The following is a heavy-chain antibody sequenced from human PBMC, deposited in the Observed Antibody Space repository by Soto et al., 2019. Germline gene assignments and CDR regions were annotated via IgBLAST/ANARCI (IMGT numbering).Heavy chain of an antibody. CDR1: GGSISSGGYS. D-gene: IGHD6-6*01. Sequence: QLQLQESGSGLVKPSQTLSLTCAVSGGSISSGGYSWSWIRQPPGKGLEWIGYIYHSGSTYHNPSLKSRVTITVNRSKNQFSLKLSAVTAADTAVYYCAGGIAARPLGYWGQGTLVTVSS. J-gene: IGHJ4*02. CDR3: AGGIAARPLGY. CDR2: IYHSGST. V-gene: IGHV4-30-2*01.